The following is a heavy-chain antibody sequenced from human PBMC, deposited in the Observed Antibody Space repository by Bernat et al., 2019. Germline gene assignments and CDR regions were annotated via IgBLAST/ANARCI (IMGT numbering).Heavy chain of an antibody. CDR3: ARGSPDDYGDYAWFDP. CDR2: IYYSGST. V-gene: IGHV4-59*01. J-gene: IGHJ5*02. Sequence: QVQLQESGPGLVKPSETLSLTCTVSGGSISSYYWRWIRQPPGKGLEWIGYIYYSGSTNYNPTLKSRVTISVDTSKNQFSLKLSSVTAADTAVYYCARGSPDDYGDYAWFDPWGQGTLVTVSS. CDR1: GGSISSYY. D-gene: IGHD4-17*01.